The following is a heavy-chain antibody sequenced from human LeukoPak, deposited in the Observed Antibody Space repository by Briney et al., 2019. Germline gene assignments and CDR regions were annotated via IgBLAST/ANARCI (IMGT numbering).Heavy chain of an antibody. CDR3: ARDRVGSGPSGWYFDY. CDR2: INPSGGST. V-gene: IGHV1-46*01. Sequence: ASVKVSCKASGYTFTSYYMHWVRQAPGQGLEWMGIINPSGGSTSYAQKFQGRVTMTRDTSTSTVYMELSSLRSEDTAVYYCARDRVGSGPSGWYFDYWGQGTLVTVSS. CDR1: GYTFTSYY. J-gene: IGHJ4*02. D-gene: IGHD6-19*01.